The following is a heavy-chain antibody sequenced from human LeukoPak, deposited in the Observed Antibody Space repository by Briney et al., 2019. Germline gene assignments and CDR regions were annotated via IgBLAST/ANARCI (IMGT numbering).Heavy chain of an antibody. J-gene: IGHJ6*02. CDR3: ARDPTPYYDFWSGYYGYYYYGMDV. CDR1: GGSISSYY. CDR2: IYYSGST. Sequence: SETLSLTCTVSGGSISSYYWSWIRQPPGKGLEWIGCIYYSGSTNYNPSLKSRVTISVDTSKNQFSLKLSSVTAADTAVYYCARDPTPYYDFWSGYYGYYYYGMDVWGQGTTVTVSS. D-gene: IGHD3-3*01. V-gene: IGHV4-59*01.